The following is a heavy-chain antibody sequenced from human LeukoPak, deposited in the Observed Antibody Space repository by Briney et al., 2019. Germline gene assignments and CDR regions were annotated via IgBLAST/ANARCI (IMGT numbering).Heavy chain of an antibody. CDR3: ARETYYDISVSVSV. CDR2: IYSGGST. CDR1: GFTVSSNY. Sequence: GGSLRLSCAASGFTVSSNYMSWVRQAPGKGLEWVSVIYSGGSTYYADSVKGRFTISRDNSKNTLYLQMNSLRAEDTAVYYCARETYYDISVSVSVWGQGTMVTVSS. J-gene: IGHJ3*01. V-gene: IGHV3-66*01. D-gene: IGHD3-9*01.